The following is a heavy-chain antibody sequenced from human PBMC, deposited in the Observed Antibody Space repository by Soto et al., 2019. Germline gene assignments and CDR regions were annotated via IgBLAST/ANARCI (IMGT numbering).Heavy chain of an antibody. D-gene: IGHD1-26*01. V-gene: IGHV3-13*01. J-gene: IGHJ2*01. CDR1: GFTFSSYD. CDR3: ARGSVGVGATGALFWYFDL. CDR2: IGTAGDT. Sequence: GGSLRLSCAASGFTFSSYDMHWVRQATGKGLEWVSAIGTAGDTYYPGSVKGRFTISRENAKNSLYLQMNSLRAEDTAVYYCARGSVGVGATGALFWYFDLWGRGTLVTVSS.